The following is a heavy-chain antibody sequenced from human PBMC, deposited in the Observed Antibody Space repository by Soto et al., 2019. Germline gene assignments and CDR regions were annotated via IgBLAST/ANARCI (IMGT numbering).Heavy chain of an antibody. V-gene: IGHV3-13*01. J-gene: IGHJ6*02. CDR2: IGTAGDT. CDR3: ARSNIGCDQHDPSYFYYYGMDV. CDR1: GFTFSSYD. D-gene: IGHD5-12*01. Sequence: GGSLRLSCAASGFTFSSYDMHWVRQATGKGLEWVSAIGTAGDTYYPGSVKGRFTISRENAKNSLYLQMNSLRAEDTAVYYCARSNIGCDQHDPSYFYYYGMDVSGQGTTLTVSS.